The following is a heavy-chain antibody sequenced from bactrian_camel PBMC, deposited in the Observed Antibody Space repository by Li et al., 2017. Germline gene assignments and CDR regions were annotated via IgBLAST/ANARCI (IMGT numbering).Heavy chain of an antibody. Sequence: VQLVESGGGLVQPGGSLRLSCAASGFIFSDYVMTWVRQVGGKGLEWVSSINSDGARTYYPDSVKGRFTISKDNAKNTLYLQMNNLQLEDTGVYYCAADILGRDWFAYWGQGTQVTVS. V-gene: IGHV3S40*01. CDR3: AADILGRDWFAY. CDR2: INSDGART. CDR1: GFIFSDYV. D-gene: IGHD1*01. J-gene: IGHJ4*01.